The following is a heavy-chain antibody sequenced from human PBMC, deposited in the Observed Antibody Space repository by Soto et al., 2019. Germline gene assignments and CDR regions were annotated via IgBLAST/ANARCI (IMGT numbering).Heavy chain of an antibody. J-gene: IGHJ4*02. D-gene: IGHD4-17*01. CDR1: GGSISSGDYY. CDR2: IHYSGNT. V-gene: IGHV4-31*03. CDR3: ARTPGGAPADYYFDY. Sequence: QVRLQESGPGLVKPSKTLSLTCTVSGGSISSGDYYWSWIRHHPGGGLEWIGYIHYSGNTYYDPSLKSRLTMSVDTSKNQFSLNLSSVTAADTAVXYCARTPGGAPADYYFDYWGLGTLVTVSS.